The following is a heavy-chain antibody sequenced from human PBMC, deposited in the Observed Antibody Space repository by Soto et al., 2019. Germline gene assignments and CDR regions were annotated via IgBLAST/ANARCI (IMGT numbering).Heavy chain of an antibody. Sequence: QLQLQESGPGLVKPSETLSLTCTVSGGSISSSSYYWGWIRQPPGKGLEWIGSIYYSGRTYYNPSLNSRVTVSVDTAKIQVSLKLSSVTAADTGVYYCARERLLRGVIPDLVSGGQGTLVMVSS. V-gene: IGHV4-39*02. D-gene: IGHD3-16*02. CDR3: ARERLLRGVIPDLVS. CDR1: GGSISSSSYY. J-gene: IGHJ4*02. CDR2: IYYSGRT.